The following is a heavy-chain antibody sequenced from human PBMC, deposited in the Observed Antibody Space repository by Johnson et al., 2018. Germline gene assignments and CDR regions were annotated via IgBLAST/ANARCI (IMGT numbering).Heavy chain of an antibody. D-gene: IGHD1-14*01. CDR1: GFIFTSYS. CDR2: IPSGAGSK. J-gene: IGHJ3*02. CDR3: ARDRNYAFDI. V-gene: IGHV3-48*02. Sequence: VQLVESGGGLVQPGGSLRLSCAASGFIFTSYSMNWVRQAPGKGLEWVSYIPSGAGSKLYADSVEGRFTISRDNAKNSLYLQMNSLRDEETAVYYCARDRNYAFDIWGQGTMVTVSS.